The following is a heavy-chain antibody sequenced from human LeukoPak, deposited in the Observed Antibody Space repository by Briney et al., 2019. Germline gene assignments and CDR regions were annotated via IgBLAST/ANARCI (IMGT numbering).Heavy chain of an antibody. Sequence: SETLSLTCTVSGGSISSSSYYWGWIRQPPGKGLEWIGSIYYSGGTYYNPSLKSRVTISVDTSKNQFSLRLSSVTAADTAVYYCARHLAAPSSSWQTYYYYMDVWGKGTTVTVSS. V-gene: IGHV4-39*01. CDR1: GGSISSSSYY. D-gene: IGHD6-13*01. CDR2: IYYSGGT. J-gene: IGHJ6*03. CDR3: ARHLAAPSSSWQTYYYYMDV.